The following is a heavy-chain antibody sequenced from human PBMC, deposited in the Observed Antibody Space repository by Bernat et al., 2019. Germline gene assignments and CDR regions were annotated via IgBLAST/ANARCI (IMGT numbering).Heavy chain of an antibody. Sequence: VQLVESGGGLVQPGGSLRLSCAASGFTFGNYWMHWVRQGPGKGLVWVSHINIDGTNTKYADSEKGRFTISRDNAKSTLYLQMNSLRVEDTAVYYCARSMATAQWGQGTLVTVSS. CDR3: ARSMATAQ. CDR2: INIDGTNT. J-gene: IGHJ4*02. D-gene: IGHD5-24*01. CDR1: GFTFGNYW. V-gene: IGHV3-74*01.